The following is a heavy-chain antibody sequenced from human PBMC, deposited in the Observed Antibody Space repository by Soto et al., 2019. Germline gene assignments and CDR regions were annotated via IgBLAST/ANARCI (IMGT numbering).Heavy chain of an antibody. CDR3: ARDGKGYSYGGFYYYYGMDV. Sequence: SDTLSLTCTVSCGSISSGDYYWSWIRQPPGKGLEWIGYIYYSGSTYYNPSLKSRVTISVDTSKNQFSLKLSSVTAADTAVYYCARDGKGYSYGGFYYYYGMDVWGQGTTVT. CDR2: IYYSGST. CDR1: CGSISSGDYY. V-gene: IGHV4-30-4*02. D-gene: IGHD5-18*01. J-gene: IGHJ6*02.